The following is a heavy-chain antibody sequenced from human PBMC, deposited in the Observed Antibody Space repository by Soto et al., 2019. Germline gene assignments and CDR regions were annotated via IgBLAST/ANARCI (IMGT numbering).Heavy chain of an antibody. J-gene: IGHJ5*02. CDR2: IYYSGST. V-gene: IGHV4-31*03. CDR3: ARVKNWFDP. Sequence: QVQLQESGPGLVKPSQTLSLTCTVSGGSIRSGGYHWSWIRQHPGKGLEWVGYIYYSGSTYYNPSLKSRVTISVDTSKNQCSLKLSAVTAADTAGYYCARVKNWFDPCGQVTLVTVSS. CDR1: GGSIRSGGYH.